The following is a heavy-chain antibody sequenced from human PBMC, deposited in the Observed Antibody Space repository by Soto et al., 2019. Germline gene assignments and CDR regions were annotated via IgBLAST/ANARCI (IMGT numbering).Heavy chain of an antibody. CDR3: ARGLDVLLWFGEPHPFDY. Sequence: ASVKVSCKASGYTFTSYDINWVRQATGQGLEWMGWMNPNSGNTGYAQKFQGRVTMTRNTSISTAYMELSSLRSEDTAVYYCARGLDVLLWFGEPHPFDYWGRGTLVTVSS. D-gene: IGHD3-10*01. CDR1: GYTFTSYD. CDR2: MNPNSGNT. V-gene: IGHV1-8*01. J-gene: IGHJ4*02.